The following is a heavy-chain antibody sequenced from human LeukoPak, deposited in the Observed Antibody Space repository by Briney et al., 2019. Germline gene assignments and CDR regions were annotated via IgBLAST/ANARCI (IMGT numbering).Heavy chain of an antibody. CDR1: GYTFTGYY. V-gene: IGHV1-18*04. CDR2: ISAYNGNT. D-gene: IGHD6-13*01. J-gene: IGHJ6*02. CDR3: ARVSPLPQQLVPHYYYGMDV. Sequence: GASVKVSCKASGYTFTGYYMHWVRQAPGQGLEWMGWISAYNGNTNYAQKLQGRVTMTTDTSTSTAYMELRSLRSDDTAVYYCARVSPLPQQLVPHYYYGMDVWGQGTTVTVSS.